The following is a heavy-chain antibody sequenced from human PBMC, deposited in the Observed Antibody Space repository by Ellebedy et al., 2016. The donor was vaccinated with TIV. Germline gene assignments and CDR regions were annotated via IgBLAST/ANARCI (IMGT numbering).Heavy chain of an antibody. CDR3: IRPSRGYTYGYADF. CDR2: ISPGGSDT. CDR1: GYSFTSYW. Sequence: GESLKISCKASGYSFTSYWIGWVRQMPGKGLEWMGIISPGGSDTRYSPSFQGQVTISVDKSITTAYLQWSSLKASDMAMYYCIRPSRGYTYGYADFWGQGTLVTVSS. J-gene: IGHJ4*02. D-gene: IGHD5-18*01. V-gene: IGHV5-51*01.